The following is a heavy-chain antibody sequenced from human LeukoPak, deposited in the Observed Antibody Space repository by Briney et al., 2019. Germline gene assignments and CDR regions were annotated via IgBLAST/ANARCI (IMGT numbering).Heavy chain of an antibody. Sequence: PSETLSLTCTVSGGSINSNYWSWIRQPPGKGLEWIGFIFYSGTTNYNPSLKSRVTISVDTSKNQFSLKLSSVTAADTAVYYCARGGWNKFDYWGQGTLVTVSS. CDR1: GGSINSNY. V-gene: IGHV4-59*01. CDR2: IFYSGTT. D-gene: IGHD3-22*01. CDR3: ARGGWNKFDY. J-gene: IGHJ4*02.